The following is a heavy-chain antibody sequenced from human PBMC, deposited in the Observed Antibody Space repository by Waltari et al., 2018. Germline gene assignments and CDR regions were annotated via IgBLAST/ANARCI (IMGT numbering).Heavy chain of an antibody. Sequence: QVQLVQSGAEVKKPGSSVKVSCKASGGTFSSYAISWVRQAPGQGLEWMGGIIPIVGTANYEQKFQGRVTITADESTSTAYMELSSLRAEDTAVYYCASTHGSGWSDRGRHDAFDIWGQGTMVTVSS. CDR1: GGTFSSYA. CDR3: ASTHGSGWSDRGRHDAFDI. V-gene: IGHV1-69*13. J-gene: IGHJ3*02. CDR2: IIPIVGTA. D-gene: IGHD6-19*01.